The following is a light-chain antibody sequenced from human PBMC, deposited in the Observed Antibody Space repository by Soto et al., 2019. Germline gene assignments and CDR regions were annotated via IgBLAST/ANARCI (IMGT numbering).Light chain of an antibody. Sequence: VLTQSPGTLSLSPGERATLSCRASQSVSSSYLAWYQQKPGQAPRLLIHGASSRATGIPDRFSGSGSGTDFTLTISRLEPEDFAVYYCQQYGSSITLGQGTRLEIK. CDR1: QSVSSSY. CDR3: QQYGSSIT. CDR2: GAS. V-gene: IGKV3-20*01. J-gene: IGKJ5*01.